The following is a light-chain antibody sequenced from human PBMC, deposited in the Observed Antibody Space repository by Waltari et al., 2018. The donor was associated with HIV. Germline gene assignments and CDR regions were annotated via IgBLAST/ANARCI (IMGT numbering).Light chain of an antibody. CDR1: QNIRRD. J-gene: IGKJ3*01. Sequence: AIQMTQSPPSLSASVGDRDTNTCRASQNIRRDLGWYQQKPGKAPKLLIYAASTLQTGVSSRFRGGGSGTEFTLTINGLQSEDSATYYCLQDDSFPLTFGPGTKVDLK. CDR3: LQDDSFPLT. CDR2: AAS. V-gene: IGKV1-6*01.